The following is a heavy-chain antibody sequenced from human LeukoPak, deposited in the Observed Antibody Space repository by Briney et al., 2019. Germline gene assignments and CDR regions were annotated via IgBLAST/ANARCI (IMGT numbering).Heavy chain of an antibody. V-gene: IGHV4-34*01. Sequence: SETLSLTCAVYGGSFSGYYWSCIRQPPGKGLEWIGEINHSGSPNSNPSLKSRVTISVDTSKNQFSLKLSSVTAADTAVYYCARASYCSSTSCYLVRYYYYYMDVWGKGTTVTVSS. CDR3: ARASYCSSTSCYLVRYYYYYMDV. CDR1: GGSFSGYY. CDR2: INHSGSP. D-gene: IGHD2-2*01. J-gene: IGHJ6*03.